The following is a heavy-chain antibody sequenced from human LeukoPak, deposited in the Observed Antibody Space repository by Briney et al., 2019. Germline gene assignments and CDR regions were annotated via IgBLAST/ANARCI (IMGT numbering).Heavy chain of an antibody. J-gene: IGHJ4*02. Sequence: SETLSLTCIVSGGSISSYYWSWIRQPAGKGLEWIGQIHTSGSTNYNPSLKSRVAMSVDTSKIQFSLELSSVTAADTAVYYCAGRAQTTGWSFDYWGQGALVTVSS. V-gene: IGHV4-4*07. CDR1: GGSISSYY. CDR2: IHTSGST. CDR3: AGRAQTTGWSFDY. D-gene: IGHD6-19*01.